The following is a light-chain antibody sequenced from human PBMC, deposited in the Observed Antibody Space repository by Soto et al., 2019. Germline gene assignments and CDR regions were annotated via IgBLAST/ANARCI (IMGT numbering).Light chain of an antibody. CDR2: DAT. CDR1: SSDVGGYNY. Sequence: QSVLTQPASVSGSPEQSITISCTGTSSDVGGYNYVSWYQQHPGKAPKLMIYDATTRPSGVSDRFSGSKSGNTASLTISGLQAEDEADYYCSSYTSSNTELFGTGTKVTVL. CDR3: SSYTSSNTEL. V-gene: IGLV2-14*03. J-gene: IGLJ1*01.